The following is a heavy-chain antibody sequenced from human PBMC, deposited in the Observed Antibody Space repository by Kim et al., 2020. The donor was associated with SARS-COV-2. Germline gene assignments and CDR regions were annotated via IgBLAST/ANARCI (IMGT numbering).Heavy chain of an antibody. J-gene: IGHJ3*01. D-gene: IGHD3-22*01. CDR1: GGSISSSSYY. CDR3: ASRGVTMIVVVTGVDA. V-gene: IGHV4-39*01. Sequence: SETLSLTCTVSGGSISSSSYYWGWIRQPPGKGLEWIGNMYYSGSTYYNPSLKSRVTISVDTSKNQFSLKLSSVTAADTAVYYCASRGVTMIVVVTGVDA. CDR2: MYYSGST.